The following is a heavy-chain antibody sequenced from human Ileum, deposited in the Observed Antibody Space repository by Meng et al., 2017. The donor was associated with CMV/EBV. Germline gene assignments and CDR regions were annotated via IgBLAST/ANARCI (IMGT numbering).Heavy chain of an antibody. CDR1: GFTFRSYA. J-gene: IGHJ4*02. V-gene: IGHV3-30-3*01. CDR3: ARGRGGERSGFDF. D-gene: IGHD3-16*01. CDR2: ISFDGTNT. Sequence: QVQLLEVGGTVVQPGKSLRLSCAASGFTFRSYAMHWVRQAPGKGLEWLAVISFDGTNTYYADSVKGRFTISRDNPKNTVYLEMNSLTTDDMSEYYCARGRGGERSGFDFWGQGTLVTVSS.